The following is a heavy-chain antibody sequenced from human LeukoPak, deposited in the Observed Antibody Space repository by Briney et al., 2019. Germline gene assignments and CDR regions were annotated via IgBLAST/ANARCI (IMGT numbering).Heavy chain of an antibody. D-gene: IGHD3-16*01. CDR1: GFTFSRYG. CDR2: IWYDGSNK. V-gene: IGHV3-33*01. Sequence: QPGRSLRLSCAASGFTFSRYGMHWVRQAPGKGLEWVAVIWYDGSNKYYADSVKGRFTVSRDNSKYTLYLQSNSLRAEDTAVYYCARDFTFDYWGQGTLVTVSS. J-gene: IGHJ4*02. CDR3: ARDFTFDY.